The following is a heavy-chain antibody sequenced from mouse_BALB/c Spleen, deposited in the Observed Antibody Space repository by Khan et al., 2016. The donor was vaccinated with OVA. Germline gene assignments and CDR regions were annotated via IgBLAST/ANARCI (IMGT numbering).Heavy chain of an antibody. V-gene: IGHV1S41*01. D-gene: IGHD1-1*01. CDR3: ARENYYGRTCYAMDY. J-gene: IGHJ4*01. CDR2: IAPGRGSS. Sequence: DLVKPGASVKLSCKASGYTFTSYWINWIKQRPGQGLEWIGRIAPGRGSSYYNEMFKGKATMTLDKSSRTAYLQLISLSSDDSAVYFWARENYYGRTCYAMDYWGQGTSVTVSS. CDR1: GYTFTSYW.